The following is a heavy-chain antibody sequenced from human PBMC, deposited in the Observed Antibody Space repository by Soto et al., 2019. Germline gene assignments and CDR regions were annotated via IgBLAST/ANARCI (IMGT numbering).Heavy chain of an antibody. D-gene: IGHD4-17*01. CDR2: MQHTGNT. Sequence: QVQLQESGPGLVKPSETLSLTCAVSGASIRSYHWSWIRQPAGKGLEWIGRMQHTGNTNYNPTLKRRVSMAVDTPKNQISVKTTSVAAASTAVYFGAKDGPTRTWFEPWGQAILVIVSS. CDR3: AKDGPTRTWFEP. J-gene: IGHJ5*02. V-gene: IGHV4-4*07. CDR1: GASIRSYH.